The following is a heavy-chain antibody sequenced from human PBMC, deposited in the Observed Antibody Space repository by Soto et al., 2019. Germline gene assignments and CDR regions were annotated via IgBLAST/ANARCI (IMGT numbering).Heavy chain of an antibody. CDR3: AKTESFNGYYNAFDY. CDR2: IGGGGGST. J-gene: IGHJ4*02. D-gene: IGHD3-9*01. CDR1: GFSFAGYA. V-gene: IGHV3-23*01. Sequence: EVQLSQSGGGLVQPGGSLRLSCAASGFSFAGYAVTWVRQAPGQGLEWVSAIGGGGGSTYYVDSVKGRFTISRDNSKHTVHLQMSRLRAEDTAVYYCAKTESFNGYYNAFDYWGRGTQVTVSS.